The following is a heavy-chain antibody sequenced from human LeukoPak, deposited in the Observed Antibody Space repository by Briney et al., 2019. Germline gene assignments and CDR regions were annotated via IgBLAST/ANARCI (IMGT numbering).Heavy chain of an antibody. D-gene: IGHD3-10*01. CDR1: GGSFSGYY. CDR3: ARGCPAYYYGSGRRYNWFDP. Sequence: SETLSLTCAVYGGSFSGYYWSWIRQPPGKGLGWIGEINHSGSTNYNPSLKSRVTISVDTSKNQFSLKLSSVTAADTAVYYCARGCPAYYYGSGRRYNWFDPWGQGTLVTVSS. V-gene: IGHV4-34*01. J-gene: IGHJ5*02. CDR2: INHSGST.